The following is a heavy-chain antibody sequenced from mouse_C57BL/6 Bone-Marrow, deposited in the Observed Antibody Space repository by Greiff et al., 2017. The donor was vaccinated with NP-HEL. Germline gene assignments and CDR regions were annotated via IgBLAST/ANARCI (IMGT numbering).Heavy chain of an antibody. V-gene: IGHV1-15*01. CDR2: IDPETGGT. D-gene: IGHD2-10*02. J-gene: IGHJ3*01. Sequence: VKLMESGAELVRPGASVTLSCKASGYTFTDYEMHWVKQTPVHGLEWIGAIDPETGGTAYNQKFKGKAILTADKSSSTAYMELRSLTSEDSAVYYCTRSSMGGGFAYWGQGTLVTVSA. CDR3: TRSSMGGGFAY. CDR1: GYTFTDYE.